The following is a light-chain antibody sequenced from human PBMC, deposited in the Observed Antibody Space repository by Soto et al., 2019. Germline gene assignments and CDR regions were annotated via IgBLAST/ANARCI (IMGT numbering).Light chain of an antibody. CDR3: SSYTSSSTWV. Sequence: QSALTQPVSVSGSPGQSITISCTGTSSDVGGYKYVSWYQQHPGKAPKLMIYDVSNRPSGVSNRFSGSKSGNTASLIISGLQAEDEADYYCSSYTSSSTWVIGGGTQLTVL. CDR1: SSDVGGYKY. J-gene: IGLJ3*02. CDR2: DVS. V-gene: IGLV2-14*03.